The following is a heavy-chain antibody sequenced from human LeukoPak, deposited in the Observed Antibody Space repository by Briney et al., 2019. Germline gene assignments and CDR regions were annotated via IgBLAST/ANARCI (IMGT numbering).Heavy chain of an antibody. CDR1: GFTFGDNA. CDR3: TRGPYSSGLDV. J-gene: IGHJ6*02. V-gene: IGHV3-49*04. Sequence: GGSLRLSCTASGFTFGDNAMSWVRQAPGKGLEWVGFIRSKAYGGTTEYAASVKGSFTISKDDSKSIAYLQMNSLKTEDTAVYYCTRGPYSSGLDVWGQGTTVTVSS. CDR2: IRSKAYGGTT. D-gene: IGHD6-19*01.